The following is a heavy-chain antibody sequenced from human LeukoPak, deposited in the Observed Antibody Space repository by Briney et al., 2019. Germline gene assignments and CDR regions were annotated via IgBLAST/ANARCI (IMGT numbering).Heavy chain of an antibody. J-gene: IGHJ4*02. CDR2: IYYSGST. CDR3: ARAIAARPGDFDY. D-gene: IGHD6-6*01. Sequence: PSETLSLTCTVSGGSVSNYYWSWIRQPPGKGLEWIGYIYYSGSTYYNPSLKSRVTISVDTSKNQFSLKLSSVTAADTAVYYCARAIAARPGDFDYWGQGTLVTVSS. CDR1: GGSVSNYY. V-gene: IGHV4-30-4*01.